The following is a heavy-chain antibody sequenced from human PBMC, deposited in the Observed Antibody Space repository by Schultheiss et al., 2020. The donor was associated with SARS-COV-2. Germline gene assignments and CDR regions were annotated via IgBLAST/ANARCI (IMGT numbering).Heavy chain of an antibody. D-gene: IGHD6-6*01. CDR3: ARSPSSSPKTYYYMDV. CDR2: IRSKANSYAT. CDR1: GFTFSSYG. Sequence: GGSLRLSCAASGFTFSSYGMHWVRQASGKGLEWVGRIRSKANSYATAYAASVKGRFTISRDDSKNTAYLQMNSLKTEDTAVYYCARSPSSSPKTYYYMDVWGKGTTVTVSS. V-gene: IGHV3-73*01. J-gene: IGHJ6*03.